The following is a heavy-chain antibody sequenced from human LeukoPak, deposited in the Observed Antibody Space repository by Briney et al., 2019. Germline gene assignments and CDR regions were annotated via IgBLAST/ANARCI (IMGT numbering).Heavy chain of an antibody. CDR1: GXSISSYY. J-gene: IGHJ5*02. Sequence: SETLSLTCTVSGXSISSYYWSWIRQPPGKGLEWIGYIYYSGSTNYNPSLKSRVTISVDASKNQFSLKLSSVTAADTAVYYCARDIVYYDSSGYYHTFDPWGQGTLVTVSS. V-gene: IGHV4-59*01. D-gene: IGHD3-22*01. CDR2: IYYSGST. CDR3: ARDIVYYDSSGYYHTFDP.